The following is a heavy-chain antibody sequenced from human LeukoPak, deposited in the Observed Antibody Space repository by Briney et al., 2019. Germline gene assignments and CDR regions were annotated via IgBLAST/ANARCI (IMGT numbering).Heavy chain of an antibody. Sequence: PGGSLRLSCAASGFTFSTFAMIWVRQPPGKGLEWVSSIFPSGGEIHYADSVRGRFTISRDNSKSTLSLQMNSLRAEDTAVYYCASYYGDYVTDYWGQGTLVTVSS. J-gene: IGHJ4*02. D-gene: IGHD4-17*01. CDR2: IFPSGGEI. V-gene: IGHV3-23*01. CDR1: GFTFSTFA. CDR3: ASYYGDYVTDY.